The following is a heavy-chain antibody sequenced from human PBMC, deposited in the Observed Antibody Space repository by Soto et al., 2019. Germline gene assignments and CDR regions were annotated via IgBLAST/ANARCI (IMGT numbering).Heavy chain of an antibody. D-gene: IGHD2-15*01. CDR1: GFTFSSYD. CDR3: ARAGLGYCSGGSCYSGEADAFDI. J-gene: IGHJ3*02. CDR2: IGTAGDT. V-gene: IGHV3-13*01. Sequence: GGSLRLSCAASGFTFSSYDMHWVRQATGKGLEWVSAIGTAGDTYYPGSVKGRFTISRENAKNSCYLQMNSLRAGDTAVYYCARAGLGYCSGGSCYSGEADAFDIWGQGTMVTVSS.